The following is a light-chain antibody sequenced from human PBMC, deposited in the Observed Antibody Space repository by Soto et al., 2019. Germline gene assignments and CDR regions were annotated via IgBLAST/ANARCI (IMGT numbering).Light chain of an antibody. CDR3: CSYAGSSTYV. CDR2: EGS. Sequence: QSVLTQAASVSGSPGQSITISCTGTSSDVGSYNLVSWYQQHPGKAPKVMIYEGSKRPSGVSNRFSGSKSGNTASLTISGLQAEDEADYYCCSYAGSSTYVFGTGTKVTVL. J-gene: IGLJ1*01. CDR1: SSDVGSYNL. V-gene: IGLV2-23*01.